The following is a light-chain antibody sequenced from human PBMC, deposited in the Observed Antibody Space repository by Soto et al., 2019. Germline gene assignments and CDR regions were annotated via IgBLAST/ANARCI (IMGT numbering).Light chain of an antibody. CDR2: DVS. V-gene: IGLV2-14*01. CDR1: SSDVGGYNY. CDR3: TSYTSSLTLV. J-gene: IGLJ1*01. Sequence: QSALTQPASVSGSPGQSITISCTGTSSDVGGYNYVSWYQQHPGKAPKLLIYDVSDRPSGVSNRFSGSKSGNTASLTISGLEAEDEADYYCTSYTSSLTLVFGTGTKLTVL.